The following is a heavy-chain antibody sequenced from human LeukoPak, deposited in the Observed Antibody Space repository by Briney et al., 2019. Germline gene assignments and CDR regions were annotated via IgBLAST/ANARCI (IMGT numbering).Heavy chain of an antibody. CDR3: ARDGCSSTSCFYHNFVY. D-gene: IGHD2-2*01. Sequence: GGSLRLSCAASGFTVSSNYMSWVRQAPGKGLEWVSVIYSGGSTYYADSVKGRFTISRDNSKNTLYLQMNSLRAEDTAVYYCARDGCSSTSCFYHNFVYWGQGTLVTVSS. CDR2: IYSGGST. CDR1: GFTVSSNY. V-gene: IGHV3-53*01. J-gene: IGHJ4*02.